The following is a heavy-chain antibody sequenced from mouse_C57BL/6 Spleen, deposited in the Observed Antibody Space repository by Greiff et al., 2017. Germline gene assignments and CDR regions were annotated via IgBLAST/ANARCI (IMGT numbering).Heavy chain of an antibody. CDR1: GFNIKNTY. CDR2: IDPANGNT. D-gene: IGHD2-12*01. J-gene: IGHJ2*01. CDR3: ARYSNDGMGYFDY. V-gene: IGHV14-3*01. Sequence: VHVKQSVAELVRPGASVKLSCTASGFNIKNTYMHWVKQRPEQGLEWIGRIDPANGNTNYAPKFQGKATITANTSSNTAYRQLSSLTSEDTAIYYCARYSNDGMGYFDYWGQGTALTVSA.